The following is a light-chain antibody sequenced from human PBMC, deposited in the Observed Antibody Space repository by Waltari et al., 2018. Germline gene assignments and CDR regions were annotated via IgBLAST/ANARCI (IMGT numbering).Light chain of an antibody. V-gene: IGKV3-11*01. CDR3: QQRGNGLT. CDR2: DAS. J-gene: IGKJ4*01. Sequence: EIVLTQSPATLSLSPGERATLSCRASQSVSNNLAWYQQKPGQAPRLLIYDASTRATGTPARFSGSGSGTDFSLTISSLEPEDFAVYYCQQRGNGLTFGGGTKVEIK. CDR1: QSVSNN.